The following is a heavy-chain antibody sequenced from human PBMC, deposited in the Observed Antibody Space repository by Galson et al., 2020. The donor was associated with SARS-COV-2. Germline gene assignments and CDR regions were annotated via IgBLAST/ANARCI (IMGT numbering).Heavy chain of an antibody. D-gene: IGHD6-6*01. J-gene: IGHJ5*01. CDR1: GFTFSSFA. V-gene: IGHV3-23*01. CDR2: ISGSGGST. Sequence: GGSLRLSCVGSGFTFSSFAMNWVRQAPGKGLEWVSGISGSGGSTYYADSVKGRFTISRDDSKNTLFLQMNSLRAGDTAVYYCAKEASSSHDSWGQGTLVTVSS. CDR3: AKEASSSHDS.